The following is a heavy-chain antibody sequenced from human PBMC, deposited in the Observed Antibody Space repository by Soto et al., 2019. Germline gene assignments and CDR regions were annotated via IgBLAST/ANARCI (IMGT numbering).Heavy chain of an antibody. CDR2: IYPGDSDA. CDR1: GYSFITHW. D-gene: IGHD4-4*01. CDR3: ARRGDDYSLDF. J-gene: IGHJ4*02. V-gene: IGHV5-51*01. Sequence: RRESLKISCKGSGYSFITHWIAWVRQTPGRGLEWMGIIYPGDSDARYNPSFLGQVTISADKSLSTVYLQWSSLRASDAAIYFCARRGDDYSLDFWGQGTLVTVSS.